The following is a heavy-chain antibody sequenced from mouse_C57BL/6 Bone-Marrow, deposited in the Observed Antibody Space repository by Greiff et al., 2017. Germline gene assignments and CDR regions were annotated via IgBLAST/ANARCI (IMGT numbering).Heavy chain of an antibody. J-gene: IGHJ4*01. CDR2: ISSGGSYT. V-gene: IGHV5-6*01. D-gene: IGHD1-1*01. CDR3: ARHALRYYYAMDY. CDR1: GFTFSSYG. Sequence: EVQVVESGGDLVKPGGSLKLSCAASGFTFSSYGMSWVRQTPDKRLEWVATISSGGSYTYYPDSVKGRFTISRDNAKNTLYLQMSSLKSEDTAMXYCARHALRYYYAMDYWGQGTSVTVSS.